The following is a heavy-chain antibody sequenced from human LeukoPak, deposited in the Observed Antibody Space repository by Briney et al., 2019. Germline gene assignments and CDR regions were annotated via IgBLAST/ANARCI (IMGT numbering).Heavy chain of an antibody. Sequence: GASVKVSCKASGYTFASYAMNWVRQAPGQGLEWMGWINTNTGNPTYAQGFTGRFVFSLDTSVSTAYLQISSLKAEDTAVYYCARGHYDYVWGSYPRDYWGQGTLVTVSS. CDR3: ARGHYDYVWGSYPRDY. CDR1: GYTFASYA. D-gene: IGHD3-16*02. V-gene: IGHV7-4-1*02. J-gene: IGHJ4*02. CDR2: INTNTGNP.